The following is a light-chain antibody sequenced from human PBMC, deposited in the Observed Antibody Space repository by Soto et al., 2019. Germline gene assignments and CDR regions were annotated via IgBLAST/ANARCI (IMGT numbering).Light chain of an antibody. V-gene: IGLV2-23*02. J-gene: IGLJ2*01. CDR1: SSDVGSYNI. CDR2: EVS. Sequence: QSVLTQPASVSGSPGQSITISCTGTSSDVGSYNIVSWYQQHPGKAHKLMIYEVSKRPSGVSNRFSGSKSGNTASLTSSGLQDEDDAYYYCGSYAGSSALVFGGGTKLTVL. CDR3: GSYAGSSALV.